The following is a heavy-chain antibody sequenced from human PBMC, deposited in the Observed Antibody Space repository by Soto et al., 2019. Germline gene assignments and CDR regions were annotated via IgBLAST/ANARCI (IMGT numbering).Heavy chain of an antibody. V-gene: IGHV4-39*01. D-gene: IGHD2-2*01. CDR3: ARLHCNSPNCVPLDP. J-gene: IGHJ5*02. Sequence: SETLSLTCTVSGGSISSVSYYWGWIRQPPGKGLEWIGSIYYSGSAYYRPSLKSRVTMSVDTSKNQLSLKLSSVTAADTAVYYCARLHCNSPNCVPLDPWGQGTLVTVSS. CDR2: IYYSGSA. CDR1: GGSISSVSYY.